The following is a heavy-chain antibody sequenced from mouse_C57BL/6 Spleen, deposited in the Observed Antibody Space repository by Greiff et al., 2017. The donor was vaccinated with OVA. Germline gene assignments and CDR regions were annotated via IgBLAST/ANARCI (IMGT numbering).Heavy chain of an antibody. J-gene: IGHJ1*03. V-gene: IGHV1-82*01. CDR3: ARGYYSNYGGYFDV. Sequence: VQLQQSGPELVKPGASVKISCKASGYAFSSSWMNWVKQRPGKGLEWIGRIYPGDGDTNYNGKFKGKATLTADKYSSTAYMQLSSLTSEDSAVYVCARGYYSNYGGYFDVWGTGTTVTVSS. CDR2: IYPGDGDT. D-gene: IGHD2-5*01. CDR1: GYAFSSSW.